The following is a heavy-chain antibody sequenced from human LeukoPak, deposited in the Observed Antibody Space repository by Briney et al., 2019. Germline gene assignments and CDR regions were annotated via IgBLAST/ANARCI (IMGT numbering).Heavy chain of an antibody. CDR2: INPNTGAT. CDR3: ARTKDVVVPAASFDP. Sequence: GASVKVSCKASGYTFTGYYMHWVRQAPGQGLEWMGWINPNTGATNYAQKFQGRVTMTTDTSISTAYMELSRLRSDDTAVYYCARTKDVVVPAASFDPWGQGTLVTVSS. D-gene: IGHD2-2*01. J-gene: IGHJ5*02. V-gene: IGHV1-2*02. CDR1: GYTFTGYY.